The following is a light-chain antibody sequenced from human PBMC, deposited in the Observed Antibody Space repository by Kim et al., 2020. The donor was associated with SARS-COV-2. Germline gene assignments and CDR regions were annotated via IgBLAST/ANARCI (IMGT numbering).Light chain of an antibody. CDR3: QVWDNSNDSVV. CDR2: YDG. J-gene: IGLJ2*01. V-gene: IGLV3-21*04. CDR1: NIESKS. Sequence: SYELTQPPSVSVAPGMTARIPCGGSNIESKSVHWYQQKPGQAPILVIFYDGDRPSGIPERFSGSNSGNTATLTISRVEAGDEGDYYCQVWDNSNDSVVFGGGTKLTVL.